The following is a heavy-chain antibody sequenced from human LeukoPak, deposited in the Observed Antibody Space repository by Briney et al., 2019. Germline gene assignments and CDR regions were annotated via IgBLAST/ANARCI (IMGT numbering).Heavy chain of an antibody. D-gene: IGHD5-18*01. CDR1: GFTVNSNY. J-gene: IGHJ4*02. CDR2: IYSGGST. CDR3: ARDRGYTYAHPLDY. Sequence: GGSLRLSCAASGFTVNSNYMSWVRQAPGKGLEWVSVIYSGGSTYYADSVKGRFTISRDNSKNTLYLQMNSLRAEDAAVYYCARDRGYTYAHPLDYWGQGTLVTVSS. V-gene: IGHV3-66*01.